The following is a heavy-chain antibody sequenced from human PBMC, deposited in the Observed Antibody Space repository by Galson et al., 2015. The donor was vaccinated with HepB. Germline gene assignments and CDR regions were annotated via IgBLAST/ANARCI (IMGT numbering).Heavy chain of an antibody. Sequence: SETLSLTCTVSGGSISSYYWSWIRQPPGKGLEWIGYIYYSGSTNYNPSLKSRVTISVDTSKNQFSLKLSSVTAADTAVYYCARVTHGQHDFWSGYYVPGFFAYWAREPWSPSPQ. V-gene: IGHV4-59*01. CDR2: IYYSGST. CDR3: ARVTHGQHDFWSGYYVPGFFAY. J-gene: IGHJ4*02. CDR1: GGSISSYY. D-gene: IGHD3-3*01.